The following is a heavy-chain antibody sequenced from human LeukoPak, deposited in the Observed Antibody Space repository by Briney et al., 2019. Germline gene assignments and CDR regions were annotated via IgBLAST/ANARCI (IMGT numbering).Heavy chain of an antibody. CDR1: GYTLTGYY. J-gene: IGHJ4*02. Sequence: ASVKVSCKASGYTLTGYYMHWVRQAPGQGLEWMGWINPNSGGTNYAQKLQGRVTMPTDTSTSTAYMELSSLRSEDTAVYYCARATMVRGVILSYFDYWGQGTLVTVSS. CDR3: ARATMVRGVILSYFDY. D-gene: IGHD3-10*01. CDR2: INPNSGGT. V-gene: IGHV1-2*02.